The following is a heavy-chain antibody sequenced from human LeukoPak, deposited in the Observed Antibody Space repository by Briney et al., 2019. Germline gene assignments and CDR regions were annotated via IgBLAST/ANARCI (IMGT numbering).Heavy chain of an antibody. D-gene: IGHD1-1*01. CDR2: INWSGGST. J-gene: IGHJ4*02. CDR3: AKATKIYNSPFDY. Sequence: GGSLRLSCAASGFTFDDYAMHWVRQAPGKGLEWVSLINWSGGSTYYTDSVKGRFTISRDNIKNSLYLQMNSLRPEDTALYYCAKATKIYNSPFDYCGQGTLVTVSS. CDR1: GFTFDDYA. V-gene: IGHV3-43D*03.